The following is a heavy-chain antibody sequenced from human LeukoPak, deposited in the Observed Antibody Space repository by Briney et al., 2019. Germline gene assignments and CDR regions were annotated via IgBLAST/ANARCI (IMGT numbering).Heavy chain of an antibody. Sequence: PGGSLRLSCSASGFTFSSYAMHWVRQAPGKGLEYVSAISSNGGSTYYAGSVKGRFTISRDNSKNTLSLQMNSLRAEDTAVYYCARGIGGSGAYSRYYYGMDVWGQGTTVTVSS. CDR3: ARGIGGSGAYSRYYYGMDV. D-gene: IGHD3-10*01. V-gene: IGHV3-64*04. CDR2: ISSNGGST. CDR1: GFTFSSYA. J-gene: IGHJ6*02.